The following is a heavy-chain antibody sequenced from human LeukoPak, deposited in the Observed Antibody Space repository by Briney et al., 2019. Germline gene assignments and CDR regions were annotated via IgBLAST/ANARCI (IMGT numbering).Heavy chain of an antibody. CDR2: ISYSGST. Sequence: DPSETLSLTCTVSGDSISNYYWSWIRQPPGKGLEWIGYISYSGSTNYSPSLKSRVTISVDTSKNQFSLKLTSVTAADTAVYYCARSMVTGWFDPWGQGTLVTVSS. D-gene: IGHD5-18*01. CDR3: ARSMVTGWFDP. J-gene: IGHJ5*02. V-gene: IGHV4-59*01. CDR1: GDSISNYY.